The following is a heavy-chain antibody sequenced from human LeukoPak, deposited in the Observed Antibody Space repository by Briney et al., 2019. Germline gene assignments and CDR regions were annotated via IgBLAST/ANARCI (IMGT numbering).Heavy chain of an antibody. V-gene: IGHV3-20*04. CDR1: GFTFDDYG. CDR3: ARAPAYSGSYYYVY. J-gene: IGHJ4*02. D-gene: IGHD1-26*01. Sequence: PGGSLRLSCTASGFTFDDYGMSWVRHAPGKGLGWVSGINCNGGSTGYADSVKGRFTISRDNAKNSLYLQMNSLRAEDTALYYCARAPAYSGSYYYVYWGQGTLVTVSS. CDR2: INCNGGST.